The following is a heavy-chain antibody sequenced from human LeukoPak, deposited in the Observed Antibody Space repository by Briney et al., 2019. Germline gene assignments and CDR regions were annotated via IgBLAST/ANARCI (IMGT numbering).Heavy chain of an antibody. Sequence: SETLSLTCTVSGGSLSSGSYYWSWTRQPAGKGLEWIGRLYTSGSTSYNSSLKSRVTISVDTSKNVFSLKLSSVTAADTAVYYCARGEPYSGYVGDAFDIWGQGTMVTVSS. J-gene: IGHJ3*02. CDR1: GGSLSSGSYY. V-gene: IGHV4-61*02. CDR2: LYTSGST. D-gene: IGHD5-12*01. CDR3: ARGEPYSGYVGDAFDI.